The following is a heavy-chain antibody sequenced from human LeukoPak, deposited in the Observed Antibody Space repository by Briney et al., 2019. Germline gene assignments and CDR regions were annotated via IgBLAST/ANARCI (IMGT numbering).Heavy chain of an antibody. V-gene: IGHV5-51*01. CDR3: ASALGYSSSWDFDY. D-gene: IGHD6-13*01. CDR1: GYIFTSYW. Sequence: GASLQISCKGSGYIFTSYWIGWVRQLPGKGLEWMGIIYPGDSDTRYTPSFQGQVTISADESISTAYLQWSSLKASDTAMYYCASALGYSSSWDFDYWGQGTLVTVSS. CDR2: IYPGDSDT. J-gene: IGHJ4*02.